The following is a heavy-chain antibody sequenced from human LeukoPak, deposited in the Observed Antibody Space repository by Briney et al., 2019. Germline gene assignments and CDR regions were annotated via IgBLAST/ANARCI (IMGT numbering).Heavy chain of an antibody. J-gene: IGHJ6*03. CDR3: AREGELERRYYYYYYYMDV. CDR1: GFTFSSYS. CDR2: ISSSSSTI. Sequence: GGSLRLSCAASGFTFSSYSMNWVRQAPGKGLEWVSFISSSSSTIYYADSVKGRFTISRDNAKNSLYLQMNSLGAEDTAVYYCAREGELERRYYYYYYYMDVWGKGTTVTVSS. D-gene: IGHD1-1*01. V-gene: IGHV3-48*01.